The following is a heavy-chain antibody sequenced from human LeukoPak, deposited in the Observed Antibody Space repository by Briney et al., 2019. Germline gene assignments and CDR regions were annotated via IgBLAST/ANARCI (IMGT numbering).Heavy chain of an antibody. Sequence: GGSLRLSCAASGFTFDDYAMHWVRQAPGRGLEWVSGISWNSGSIGYADSVKGRFTISRDNAKNSLYLQMNSLRAEDTALYYCAKARNYYDFWSGYYRSLDYWGQGTLVTVSS. J-gene: IGHJ4*02. CDR2: ISWNSGSI. V-gene: IGHV3-9*01. CDR3: AKARNYYDFWSGYYRSLDY. CDR1: GFTFDDYA. D-gene: IGHD3-3*01.